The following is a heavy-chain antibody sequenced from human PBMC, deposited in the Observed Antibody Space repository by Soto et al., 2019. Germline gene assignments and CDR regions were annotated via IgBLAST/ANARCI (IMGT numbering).Heavy chain of an antibody. Sequence: QVQLVQSGAEVKKPGSSVKVSCKASGGTFSSYAISWVRQAPGQGLEWMGGIIPIFGTANYAQKFQGRVTITADEPTSTAYMELSSLRSEDTAVYYCARGKSEVGAITSAFDYWGQGTLVTVSS. CDR3: ARGKSEVGAITSAFDY. CDR1: GGTFSSYA. J-gene: IGHJ4*02. V-gene: IGHV1-69*12. CDR2: IIPIFGTA. D-gene: IGHD1-26*01.